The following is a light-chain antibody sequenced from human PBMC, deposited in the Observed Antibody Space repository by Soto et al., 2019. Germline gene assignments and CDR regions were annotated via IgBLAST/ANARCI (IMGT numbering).Light chain of an antibody. V-gene: IGKV3-20*01. CDR2: GVS. CDR3: QQYGSSPWT. CDR1: QSISTNY. J-gene: IGKJ1*01. Sequence: EIVLTQSPGTLSLSPGERATLSCRASQSISTNYLAWYQQKPGRTPRLLMFGVSSRATGIPDRFSGSGSGTDFTLTISRLEPEDFAVYYCQQYGSSPWTFGQGTKVEVK.